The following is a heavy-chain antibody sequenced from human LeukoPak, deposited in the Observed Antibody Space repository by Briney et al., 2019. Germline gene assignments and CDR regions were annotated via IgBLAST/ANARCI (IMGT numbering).Heavy chain of an antibody. J-gene: IGHJ4*02. CDR3: ARAPYADTGGYGELDY. V-gene: IGHV4-38-2*01. D-gene: IGHD5-18*01. CDR2: VHHSGNT. CDR1: GYSISSSYY. Sequence: PSETLSLTCAVSGYSISSSYYWGWVRQPPGKGLEWIGSVHHSGNTNYQTSLKSRVTISVDTSKNQFSLKLSSVTAVDTAVYYCARAPYADTGGYGELDYWGQGTLVTVSS.